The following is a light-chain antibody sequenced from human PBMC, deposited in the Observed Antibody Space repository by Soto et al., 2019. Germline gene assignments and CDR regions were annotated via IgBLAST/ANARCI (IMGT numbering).Light chain of an antibody. CDR1: QSVSSS. CDR2: DAS. Sequence: EIVLTQSPATLSLSPGERATLSCMASQSVSSSLGWYQQRPGQPPRLLIYDASNRATGIPARFSGSGSGTDFTLTISSLEPEDFAVYYCQHRGTFGQGTRL. CDR3: QHRGT. J-gene: IGKJ5*01. V-gene: IGKV3-11*01.